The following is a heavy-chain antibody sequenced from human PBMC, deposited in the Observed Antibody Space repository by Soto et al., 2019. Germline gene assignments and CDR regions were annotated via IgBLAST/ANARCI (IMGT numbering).Heavy chain of an antibody. CDR2: IYWDDDK. Sequence: QITLKESGPTLVKPTQTLTLTCTFSGFSLSTRGVGVGWIRQPPGKALEWLALIYWDDDKRYSPSLKSRLTMDKETSKNQVFLTMTNMDPVDTATYYCAHILVDCSGGSCYDQGFDYWGQGTLVTVSS. CDR1: GFSLSTRGVG. V-gene: IGHV2-5*02. J-gene: IGHJ4*02. D-gene: IGHD2-15*01. CDR3: AHILVDCSGGSCYDQGFDY.